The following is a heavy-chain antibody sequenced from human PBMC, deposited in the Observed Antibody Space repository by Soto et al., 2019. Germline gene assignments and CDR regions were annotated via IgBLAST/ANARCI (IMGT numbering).Heavy chain of an antibody. CDR1: GFTFSSYG. Sequence: QVQLVESGGGVVQPGRSLRLSCAASGFTFSSYGMHWVRQAPGKGLEWVAVIWYDGSNKYYADSVKGRFTISRDNSKNTLYLQMNSLRAEDTGVYYCARAGYDYIWGSYRPRPSFDYWGQGTLVTVSS. J-gene: IGHJ4*02. D-gene: IGHD3-16*02. CDR2: IWYDGSNK. CDR3: ARAGYDYIWGSYRPRPSFDY. V-gene: IGHV3-33*01.